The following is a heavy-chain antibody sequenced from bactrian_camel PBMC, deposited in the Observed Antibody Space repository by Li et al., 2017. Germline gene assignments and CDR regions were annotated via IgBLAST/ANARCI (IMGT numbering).Heavy chain of an antibody. D-gene: IGHD1*01. J-gene: IGHJ4*01. CDR2: IFSDGTTT. V-gene: IGHV3S7*01. CDR3: VRDAFVGARWWFYEY. CDR1: GFTFSTYA. Sequence: HVQLVESGGGLVQPGGSLVLSCAASGFTFSTYAMSWVRQAPGKGLEWVSSIFSDGTTTLYADSVKGRFTVSTDNAKNTVFLQMNSLKPEDTAVYYCVRDAFVGARWWFYEYWGQGTQVTVS.